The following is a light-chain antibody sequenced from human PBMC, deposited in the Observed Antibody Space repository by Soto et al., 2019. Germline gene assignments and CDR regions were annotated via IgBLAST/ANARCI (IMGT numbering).Light chain of an antibody. J-gene: IGKJ1*01. CDR1: EDVGNS. Sequence: DIVLTQSPAILSLSPGERATLSCRASEDVGNSLAWYQQRPGQSPRLLIYDVSNRATGIPSRFSGSGSGADFTLTICSLEPDDFAVYYCQQRYNWPRTFGQGTKVDIK. CDR3: QQRYNWPRT. CDR2: DVS. V-gene: IGKV3-11*01.